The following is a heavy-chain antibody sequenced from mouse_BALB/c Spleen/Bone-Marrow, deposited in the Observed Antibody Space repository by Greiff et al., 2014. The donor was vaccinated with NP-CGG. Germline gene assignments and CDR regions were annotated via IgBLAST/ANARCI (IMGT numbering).Heavy chain of an antibody. V-gene: IGHV1-67*01. CDR1: GYTFTDYS. CDR2: ISTYYGDA. Sequence: QVQLQQPGAELVRPGVSVKISCKGSGYTFTDYSIHWVKQSHAKSLEWIGAISTYYGDATNNQKFKGKAILTVDKSSSTAYMELARLASVDSVIYSCARGVTTGAMDYWGQGPSVTVSS. CDR3: ARGVTTGAMDY. J-gene: IGHJ4*01. D-gene: IGHD1-1*01.